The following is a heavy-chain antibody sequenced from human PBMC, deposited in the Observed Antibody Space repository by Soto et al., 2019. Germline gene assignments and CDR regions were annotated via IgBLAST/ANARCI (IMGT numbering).Heavy chain of an antibody. V-gene: IGHV3-73*01. D-gene: IGHD6-13*01. CDR3: TRPSGGSSWYEVWFDP. CDR2: IRTKTNSYAT. J-gene: IGHJ5*02. Sequence: GGSLRLSCAASGFTFSDSAVHWVRQASGKGLEWVGRIRTKTNSYATAYAASVKGRFTISRDDSKNTAYLQMNSLKTEDTAMYYCTRPSGGSSWYEVWFDPWGQGTLVTV. CDR1: GFTFSDSA.